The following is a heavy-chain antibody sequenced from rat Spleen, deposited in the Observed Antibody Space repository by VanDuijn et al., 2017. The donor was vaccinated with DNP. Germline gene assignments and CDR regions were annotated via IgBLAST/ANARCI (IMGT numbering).Heavy chain of an antibody. J-gene: IGHJ3*01. D-gene: IGHD1-12*03. CDR3: ATSGYGYDGYPFAY. CDR2: LSTGGDKS. CDR1: GFTFSNYA. V-gene: IGHV5S13*01. Sequence: EVQLVESGGGLVQPGRSLKLSCAASGFTFSNYAMAWVRQAPTKGLEWVASLSTGGDKSAYRDSVKGRFTISRDNAKNTLFLQMDSLRSEDTATYYCATSGYGYDGYPFAYWGQGTLVTVSS.